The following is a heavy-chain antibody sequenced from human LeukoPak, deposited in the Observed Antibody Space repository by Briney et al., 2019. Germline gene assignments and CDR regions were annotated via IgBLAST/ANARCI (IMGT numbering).Heavy chain of an antibody. Sequence: GGSLRLSCAASGFTFGSYAMSWVRQAPGKGLEWVSAISGSGGSTYYADSVKGRFTISRDNSKNTLYLQMNSLRAEDTAVYYCANYYGSGSYYHYWGQGTLVTVSS. CDR1: GFTFGSYA. V-gene: IGHV3-23*01. CDR2: ISGSGGST. D-gene: IGHD3-10*01. CDR3: ANYYGSGSYYHY. J-gene: IGHJ4*02.